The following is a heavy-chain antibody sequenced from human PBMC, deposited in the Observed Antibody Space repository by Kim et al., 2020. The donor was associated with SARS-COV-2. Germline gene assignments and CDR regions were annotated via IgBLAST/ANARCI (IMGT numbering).Heavy chain of an antibody. J-gene: IGHJ5*02. CDR3: ARGIVPAAISTVWFDP. V-gene: IGHV4-39*07. Sequence: LQGRVPISVDTSKNQFSLKLSSVTAADTAVYYCARGIVPAAISTVWFDPWGQGTLVTVSS. D-gene: IGHD2-2*01.